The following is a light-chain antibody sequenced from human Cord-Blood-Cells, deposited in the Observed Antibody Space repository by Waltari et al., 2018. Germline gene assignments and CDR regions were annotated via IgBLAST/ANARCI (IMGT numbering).Light chain of an antibody. CDR1: SSDVGSYNL. CDR3: CSYAGSSTWV. V-gene: IGLV2-23*01. Sequence: QSALTQPASVSGSPGQSITISCTGTSSDVGSYNLVSWYQQHPGKAPKLMIYEGLKRPSGVSNRCSVSKSGNTASLTISGLQAEDEADYYCCSYAGSSTWVFGGGTKLTVL. J-gene: IGLJ3*02. CDR2: EGL.